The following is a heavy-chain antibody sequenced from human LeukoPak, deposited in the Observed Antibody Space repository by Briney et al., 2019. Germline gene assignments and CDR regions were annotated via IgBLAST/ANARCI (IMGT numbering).Heavy chain of an antibody. CDR2: IYHSGST. J-gene: IGHJ2*01. CDR1: GYSISSGYY. CDR3: ARDLGGRRYFDL. Sequence: SETLSLTCAVSGYSISSGYYWGWIRQPPGKGLEWIGSIYHSGSTYYNPSLKSRVTISVDTSKNQFSLKLSSVTAADTAVYYCARDLGGRRYFDLWGRGTLVTVSS. D-gene: IGHD3-16*01. V-gene: IGHV4-38-2*02.